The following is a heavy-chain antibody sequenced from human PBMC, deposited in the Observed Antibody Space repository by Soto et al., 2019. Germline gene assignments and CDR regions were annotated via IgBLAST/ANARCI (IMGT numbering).Heavy chain of an antibody. CDR3: AGDLQAGAGTIDY. D-gene: IGHD6-19*01. J-gene: IGHJ4*02. CDR2: ISPYFGKT. V-gene: IGHV1-18*01. Sequence: HVQLVQSGPEVKKPGTSVKVSCKSSGYTFTSYGYTWVRQAPGQGLEWLGWISPYFGKTNYAQKFQGRMTLTTDTSMGTAFRDLKGQRSDDGAVYYCAGDLQAGAGTIDYGGPGPLATVSS. CDR1: GYTFTSYG.